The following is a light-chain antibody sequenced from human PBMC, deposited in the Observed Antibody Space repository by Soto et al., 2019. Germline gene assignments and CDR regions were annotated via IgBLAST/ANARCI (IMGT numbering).Light chain of an antibody. V-gene: IGKV3-15*01. J-gene: IGKJ2*01. CDR1: QRVSSN. Sequence: EIVMTQSPATLSVSPGERATLSCRASQRVSSNLAWYQQKLGQAPRLLIYGASTRATGIPARFSGSGSGTEFTLTISSLQSEDFAIYYCQQYSNWPPYTFGQGTKLEIK. CDR2: GAS. CDR3: QQYSNWPPYT.